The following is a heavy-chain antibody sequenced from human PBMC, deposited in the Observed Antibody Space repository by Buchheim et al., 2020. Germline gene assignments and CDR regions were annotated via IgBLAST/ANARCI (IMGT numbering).Heavy chain of an antibody. V-gene: IGHV3-30-3*01. CDR1: GFTFSSYA. J-gene: IGHJ4*02. Sequence: QVQLVESGGGVVQPGRSLRLSCAASGFTFSSYAMHWVRQAPGKGLEWVAVISYDGSNKYYADSVKGRFTISRDNSKNTLYLQMNSLRAEDTAVYYCARDEGGNYGVGYFDYWGQGTL. CDR2: ISYDGSNK. D-gene: IGHD4-11*01. CDR3: ARDEGGNYGVGYFDY.